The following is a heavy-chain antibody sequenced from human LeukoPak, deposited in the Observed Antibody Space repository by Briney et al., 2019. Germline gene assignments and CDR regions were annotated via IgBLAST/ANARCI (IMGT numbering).Heavy chain of an antibody. D-gene: IGHD2-2*01. CDR1: GGSFSGYY. V-gene: IGHV4-34*01. CDR3: ARLGYCSSTSCH. J-gene: IGHJ4*02. CDR2: INHSGST. Sequence: SETLSLTCAVYGGSFSGYYWSWIRQPPGKGLEWIGEINHSGSTNYSPSLKSRVTISVDTSKNQFSLKLSSVTAADTAVYYCARLGYCSSTSCHWGQGTLVTVSS.